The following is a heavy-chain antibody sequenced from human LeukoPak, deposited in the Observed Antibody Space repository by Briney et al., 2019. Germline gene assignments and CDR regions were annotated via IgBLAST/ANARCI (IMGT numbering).Heavy chain of an antibody. J-gene: IGHJ4*02. V-gene: IGHV3-7*01. CDR3: ATVQWPN. D-gene: IGHD6-19*01. Sequence: GGSLRLSCAASGFTFSNYWMSWVRQAPGKGLEWVANIKQDRSEKYYVDSVKGRFTISRDNAKNTLYLQMNSLIPEDTAVYYCATVQWPNWGQGTLVTVSS. CDR2: IKQDRSEK. CDR1: GFTFSNYW.